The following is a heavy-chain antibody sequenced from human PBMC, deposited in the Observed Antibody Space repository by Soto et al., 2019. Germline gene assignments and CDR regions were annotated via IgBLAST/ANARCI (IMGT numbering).Heavy chain of an antibody. D-gene: IGHD3-10*01. Sequence: GGSLRLSCAASGFTFSSYAMGWLRQAPGTAPEWVAFVDGSGCDKSFADSVKGRFTISRDNAKNSLYLQMNSLRAEDTAVYYCARYYYGSGSYLYYYGMDVWGQGTTVTVSS. V-gene: IGHV3-21*04. J-gene: IGHJ6*02. CDR3: ARYYYGSGSYLYYYGMDV. CDR1: GFTFSSYA. CDR2: VDGSGCDK.